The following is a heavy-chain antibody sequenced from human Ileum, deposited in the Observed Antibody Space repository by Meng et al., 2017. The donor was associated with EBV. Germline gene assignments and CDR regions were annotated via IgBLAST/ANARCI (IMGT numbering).Heavy chain of an antibody. Sequence: QVQLVQSGAEVKKPXASVKVSCEASGFIFTSYAISWVRQAPGQGLQYMGWISAYNGNTNYAQELQGRVTMTTDTSTSTAYMELRSLRFDDTAVYYCARFYCSSTSCPHVLFDYWGQGTLVNVSS. J-gene: IGHJ4*02. D-gene: IGHD2-2*01. CDR1: GFIFTSYA. CDR3: ARFYCSSTSCPHVLFDY. V-gene: IGHV1-18*01. CDR2: ISAYNGNT.